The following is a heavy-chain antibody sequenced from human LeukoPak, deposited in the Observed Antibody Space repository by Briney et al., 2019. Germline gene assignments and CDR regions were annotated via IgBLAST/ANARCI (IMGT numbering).Heavy chain of an antibody. CDR2: IYYSGST. J-gene: IGHJ3*02. V-gene: IGHV4-59*01. CDR3: ARDLVPYDAFDI. CDR1: GGSISSYY. D-gene: IGHD2-2*01. Sequence: KSSETLSLTCTVSGGSISSYYWSWIRQPPGKGLEWIGYIYYSGSTNYNPSLKSRVTISVGTSKNQFSLKLSSVTAADTAVYYCARDLVPYDAFDIWGQGTMVTVSS.